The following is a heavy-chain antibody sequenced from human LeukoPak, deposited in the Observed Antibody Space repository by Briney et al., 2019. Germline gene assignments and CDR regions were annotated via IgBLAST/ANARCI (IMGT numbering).Heavy chain of an antibody. CDR2: IYYSGST. V-gene: IGHV4-39*01. Sequence: SETLSLTCTVSGGSISSSSYYWGWIRQPPGKGLEWIGSIYYSGSTYYNPSLKSRVTISVDTSKNQFSLKLSSVTAADTAVYYCARGPKYYDILTGPDYWGQGTLVTVSS. CDR3: ARGPKYYDILTGPDY. D-gene: IGHD3-9*01. CDR1: GGSISSSSYY. J-gene: IGHJ4*02.